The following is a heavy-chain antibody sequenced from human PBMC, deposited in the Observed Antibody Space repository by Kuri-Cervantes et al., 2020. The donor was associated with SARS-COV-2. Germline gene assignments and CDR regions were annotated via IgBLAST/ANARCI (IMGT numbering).Heavy chain of an antibody. J-gene: IGHJ4*02. V-gene: IGHV3-53*01. CDR3: ARSTIAVAGFGGRDY. CDR1: GFTVSSNY. CDR2: IYSGGST. Sequence: SLKISCAASGFTVSSNYMSWVRQAPGKGLEWVSVIYSGGSTYYADSVKGRFTISRDNSKNTLYLKMNSLRAEDTAVYYCARSTIAVAGFGGRDYWGKGTLVTVSS. D-gene: IGHD6-19*01.